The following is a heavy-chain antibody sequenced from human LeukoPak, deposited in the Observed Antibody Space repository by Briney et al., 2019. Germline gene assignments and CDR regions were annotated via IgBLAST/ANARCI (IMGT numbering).Heavy chain of an antibody. CDR3: ARVWGSYLDF. V-gene: IGHV3-48*03. CDR2: ISSSGSTI. D-gene: IGHD1-26*01. Sequence: PGGSLRLSCAASGFTFSSYEMNWVRQAPGKGLEWVSYISSSGSTIYYADSVKGRFTISRDNAKNSLYLQMNSLRAEDTAVYYCARVWGSYLDFWGKGTLVTVSS. J-gene: IGHJ4*02. CDR1: GFTFSSYE.